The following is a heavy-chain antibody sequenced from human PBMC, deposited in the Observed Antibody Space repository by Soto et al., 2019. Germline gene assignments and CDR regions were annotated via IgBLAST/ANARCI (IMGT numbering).Heavy chain of an antibody. CDR2: ISYDGSNK. V-gene: IGHV3-30-3*01. D-gene: IGHD3-22*01. CDR1: GFTFSSYA. Sequence: GGSLRLSCAASGFTFSSYAMHWVRQAPGKGLEWVAVISYDGSNKYYADSVKGRFTISRDNSKNTLYLQMNSLRAEDTAVYYCARDLSSGSYWEVDYWCQGTLVTVSS. CDR3: ARDLSSGSYWEVDY. J-gene: IGHJ4*02.